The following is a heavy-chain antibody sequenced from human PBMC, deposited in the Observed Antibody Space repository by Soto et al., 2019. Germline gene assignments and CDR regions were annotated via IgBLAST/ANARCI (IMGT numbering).Heavy chain of an antibody. J-gene: IGHJ6*04. Sequence: QVQLVESGGGVVHPGRSLRLSCAASGFTFSSYGMHWVRQAPGKGLEWVAVIWYDGSNKYYADSVKGRFTISRDNSKNTLYLQMNSLRAEDTAVYYCAREGFGIVVVVAAMDVWGKGTTVTVSS. D-gene: IGHD2-15*01. CDR1: GFTFSSYG. CDR3: AREGFGIVVVVAAMDV. V-gene: IGHV3-33*01. CDR2: IWYDGSNK.